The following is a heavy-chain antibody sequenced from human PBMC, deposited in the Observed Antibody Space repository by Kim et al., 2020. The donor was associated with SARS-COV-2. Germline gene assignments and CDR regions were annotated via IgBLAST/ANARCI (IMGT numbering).Heavy chain of an antibody. CDR3: ARAGYSYGGTHFDY. Sequence: ETLSLTCTVSGGSISSYYWSWIRQPPGKGLEWIGYIYYSGSTNYNPSLKSRVTISVDTSKNQFSLKLSSVTAADTAVYYCARAGYSYGGTHFDYWGQGTLVTVSS. CDR1: GGSISSYY. V-gene: IGHV4-59*13. J-gene: IGHJ4*02. CDR2: IYYSGST. D-gene: IGHD5-18*01.